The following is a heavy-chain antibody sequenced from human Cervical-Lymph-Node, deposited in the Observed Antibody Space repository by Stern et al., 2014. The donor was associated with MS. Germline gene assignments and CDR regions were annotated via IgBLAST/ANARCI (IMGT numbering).Heavy chain of an antibody. J-gene: IGHJ2*01. CDR2: IYYSGST. CDR1: GGSISSSSYY. Sequence: QLQLQESGPGLVKPSETLSLTCTVSGGSISSSSYYWGWIRQPPGKGLEWIGSIYYSGSTYYNPSLKSRVTLSVDTSKNQFSLKLSPVTAADTAVYYCARLLEDYWYFDLWGRGTLVTVSS. CDR3: ARLLEDYWYFDL. V-gene: IGHV4-39*01.